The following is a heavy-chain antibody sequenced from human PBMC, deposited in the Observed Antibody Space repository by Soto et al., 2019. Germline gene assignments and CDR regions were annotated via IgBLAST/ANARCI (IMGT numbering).Heavy chain of an antibody. CDR2: ISSSTTHI. CDR3: ARDLHMDTIRGGDY. Sequence: GGSLRLSGTASGFTFNTYSMNWVRQAPGRGLEWVSSISSSTTHILYADSVRGRFTISRANGKYSLYLQLNSLRAEATAVYYCARDLHMDTIRGGDYWGPGAQVNVSS. CDR1: GFTFNTYS. D-gene: IGHD5-18*01. J-gene: IGHJ4*02. V-gene: IGHV3-21*06.